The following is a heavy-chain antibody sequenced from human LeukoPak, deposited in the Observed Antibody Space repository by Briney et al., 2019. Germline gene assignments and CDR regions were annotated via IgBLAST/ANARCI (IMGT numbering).Heavy chain of an antibody. Sequence: SETLSLTCTVSGGSISSGDYYWSWIRQPPGKGLEWIGYIYYSGSTYYNPSLKSRVTISVDTSKNQFSLKLSSVTAADTAVYYCARVAAVAGEVPYFDYWGQGTLVTASS. D-gene: IGHD6-19*01. V-gene: IGHV4-30-4*08. CDR3: ARVAAVAGEVPYFDY. J-gene: IGHJ4*02. CDR2: IYYSGST. CDR1: GGSISSGDYY.